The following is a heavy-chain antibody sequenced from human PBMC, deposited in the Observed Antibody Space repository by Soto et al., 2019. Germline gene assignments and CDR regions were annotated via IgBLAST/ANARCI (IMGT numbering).Heavy chain of an antibody. CDR2: INHSGST. D-gene: IGHD6-13*01. CDR3: ARSAAAGAFGMDV. J-gene: IGHJ6*02. CDR1: GGSFSGYY. V-gene: IGHV4-34*01. Sequence: QVQLQQWGAGLLKSSETLSLTCAVYGGSFSGYYWSWIRQPPGKGLEWIGKINHSGSTNYNPSLKSRFNITIDTSMNQFSLKVNSVTAADTAVYYCARSAAAGAFGMDVWGPGTTVTVSS.